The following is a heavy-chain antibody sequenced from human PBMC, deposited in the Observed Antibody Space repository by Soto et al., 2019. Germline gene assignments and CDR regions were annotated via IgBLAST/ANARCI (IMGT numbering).Heavy chain of an antibody. J-gene: IGHJ5*01. D-gene: IGHD1-26*01. CDR2: TYYRSKWYS. V-gene: IGHV6-1*01. CDR1: GDSVSSNSAA. CDR3: VRLIGNSWLDF. Sequence: PSQTLSLTCAISGDSVSSNSAAWNWIRQSPSGGLEWLGRTYYRSKWYSVSAVSVKSRATIKPDTSKNQFSLQLNSVTPEDTAVYYCVRLIGNSWLDFWGQGTLVTVSS.